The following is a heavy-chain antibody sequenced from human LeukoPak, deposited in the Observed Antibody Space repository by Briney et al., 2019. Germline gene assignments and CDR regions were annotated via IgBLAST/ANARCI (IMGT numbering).Heavy chain of an antibody. V-gene: IGHV3-48*01. CDR2: ISISGSTI. D-gene: IGHD6-19*01. J-gene: IGHJ6*03. Sequence: GGSLRLSCAASGFTFSSCSMNWVRQAPGKGLEWVSYISISGSTIYYADSVKGRFTISRDNAKNSLYLQMNSLRAEDTAVYYCARGVYSSGWYVRGGRYYYYYMDVWGKGTTVTVSS. CDR3: ARGVYSSGWYVRGGRYYYYYMDV. CDR1: GFTFSSCS.